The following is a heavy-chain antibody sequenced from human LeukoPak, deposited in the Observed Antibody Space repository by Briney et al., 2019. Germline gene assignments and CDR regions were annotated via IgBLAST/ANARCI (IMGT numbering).Heavy chain of an antibody. V-gene: IGHV4-34*01. Sequence: SETLSLTCAVYGGSFSGYYWSWIRQPPGKGLGWVGEINHSGSTNYNPSLKSRVTISVDTSKNQFSLKLSSVTAADTALYYCARRAQGPYSIGWYSDYWGQGTLVTVSS. CDR3: ARRAQGPYSIGWYSDY. J-gene: IGHJ4*02. CDR1: GGSFSGYY. D-gene: IGHD6-19*01. CDR2: INHSGST.